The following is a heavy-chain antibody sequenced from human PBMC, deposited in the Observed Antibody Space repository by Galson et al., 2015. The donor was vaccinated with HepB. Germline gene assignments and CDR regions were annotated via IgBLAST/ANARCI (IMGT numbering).Heavy chain of an antibody. Sequence: SVKVSCKASGYTFTSYGISWVRQAPGQGLEWMGWISAYNGNTNYAQKLQGRVTMTTDTSTSTAYMELRSLRSDDTAVYYCARAGGITFGGVIVFPDYWGQGTLVTVSS. J-gene: IGHJ4*02. CDR1: GYTFTSYG. CDR3: ARAGGITFGGVIVFPDY. CDR2: ISAYNGNT. V-gene: IGHV1-18*01. D-gene: IGHD3-16*02.